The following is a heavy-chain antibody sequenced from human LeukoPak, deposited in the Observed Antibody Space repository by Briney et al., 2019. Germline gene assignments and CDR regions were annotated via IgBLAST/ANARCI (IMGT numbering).Heavy chain of an antibody. J-gene: IGHJ4*02. Sequence: GGSLRLSCAASGFTFSSYGMHWVRQAPGKGLEWVAFIRYDGSNKYYADSVKGRFTISRDNSKNTLYLQMNSLRAEDTAVYYCAKADYGDSPAPYAGGQGTLVTVSS. V-gene: IGHV3-30*02. CDR3: AKADYGDSPAPYA. CDR1: GFTFSSYG. CDR2: IRYDGSNK. D-gene: IGHD4-17*01.